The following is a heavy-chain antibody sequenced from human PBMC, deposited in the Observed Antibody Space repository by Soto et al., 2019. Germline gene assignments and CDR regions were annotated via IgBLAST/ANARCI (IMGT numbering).Heavy chain of an antibody. V-gene: IGHV1-69*06. CDR2: IIPMFDTT. CDR1: GGSFSSDA. J-gene: IGHJ4*02. D-gene: IGHD2-21*02. Sequence: ASGKVSCKASGGSFSSDAITWVRQAPGQGLEWIGEIIPMFDTTNYAPEFQGRVTITADTATTTVYMEVNRLTPDDTAVYYCAREVVTETTLGYFDFWGQGALVTVSS. CDR3: AREVVTETTLGYFDF.